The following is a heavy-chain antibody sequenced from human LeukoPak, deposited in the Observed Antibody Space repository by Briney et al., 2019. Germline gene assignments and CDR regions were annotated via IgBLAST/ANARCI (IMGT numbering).Heavy chain of an antibody. CDR2: IMSSGSTI. J-gene: IGHJ1*01. V-gene: IGHV3-48*03. Sequence: GGSLRLSCAASGFTFSSYEMNWVRQAPGKGLEWVSYIMSSGSTIYYADSVKGRFTISRDNAKNSLYLQMNSLRAEDTAVYYCAADYYDSSGYLEYFQHWGQGTLVTVSS. CDR3: AADYYDSSGYLEYFQH. CDR1: GFTFSSYE. D-gene: IGHD3-22*01.